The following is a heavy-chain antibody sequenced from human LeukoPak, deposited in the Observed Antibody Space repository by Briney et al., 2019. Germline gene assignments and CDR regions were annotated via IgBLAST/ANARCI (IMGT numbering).Heavy chain of an antibody. CDR3: VTGQNTAMARNRFDY. D-gene: IGHD5-18*01. V-gene: IGHV1-2*06. Sequence: ASVKVSCKASGYTFTGYYMHWVRQAPGQGLEWMGRINPNSGGTNYAQKFQGRVTMTRDTSISTAYMELSRLRSDDTAVYYCVTGQNTAMARNRFDYWGQGTLVTVSS. J-gene: IGHJ4*02. CDR2: INPNSGGT. CDR1: GYTFTGYY.